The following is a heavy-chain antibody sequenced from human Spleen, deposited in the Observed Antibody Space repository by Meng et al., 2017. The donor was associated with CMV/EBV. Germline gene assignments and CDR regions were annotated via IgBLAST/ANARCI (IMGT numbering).Heavy chain of an antibody. CDR3: ARDLTVFDY. V-gene: IGHV4-61*01. CDR1: GGSVSSGTCY. Sequence: SETLSLTCTVSGGSVSSGTCYWSWIRQPPWKGLEWIGCISYSGSTNYNPSLKSRVTISVDTSKNQFSLKLSSVTTSDTAVYYCARDLTVFDYWGQGTLVTVSS. J-gene: IGHJ4*02. D-gene: IGHD3-9*01. CDR2: ISYSGST.